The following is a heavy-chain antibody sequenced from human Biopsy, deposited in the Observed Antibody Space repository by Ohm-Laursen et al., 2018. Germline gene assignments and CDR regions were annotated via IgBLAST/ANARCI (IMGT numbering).Heavy chain of an antibody. CDR3: ARDLLEWSLPS. D-gene: IGHD3-3*01. J-gene: IGHJ4*02. Sequence: SSVKVSCKASGDAFLGYYLHWVRQAPGQGLEWMGSIYPNSGDTDFAQKFQGRVSMTRDTSVSTAYLELSSLRSDDTAIYYCARDLLEWSLPSWGQGSLVTVSS. CDR1: GDAFLGYY. V-gene: IGHV1-2*02. CDR2: IYPNSGDT.